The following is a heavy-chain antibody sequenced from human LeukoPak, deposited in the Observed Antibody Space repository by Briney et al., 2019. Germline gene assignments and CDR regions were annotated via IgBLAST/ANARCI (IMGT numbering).Heavy chain of an antibody. J-gene: IGHJ5*02. Sequence: SETLSLTCTVSGGSISSGGYYWSWIRQHPGKGLEWIAYIYYSGSTYYNPSLKSLFTISVDTSKNQFSLKLSSVTAADTAVYYCAKGYSYGTGYNWFDPWGQGTLVTVSS. V-gene: IGHV4-31*01. CDR2: IYYSGST. D-gene: IGHD5-18*01. CDR3: AKGYSYGTGYNWFDP. CDR1: GGSISSGGYY.